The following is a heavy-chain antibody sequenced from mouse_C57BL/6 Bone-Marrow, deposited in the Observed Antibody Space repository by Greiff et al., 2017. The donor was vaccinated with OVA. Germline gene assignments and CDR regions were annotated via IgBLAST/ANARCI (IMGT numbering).Heavy chain of an antibody. Sequence: VQLQQSGAELVRPGASVKLSCPASGFNIKDDSMHWVKQRPEPGLAWIGWLDPENGDTEYASKFQGTATITADTSSNTSYLQLSSLTAEDTAFYYCSTLTVVASSCYFDFWGTGTTVTVSS. CDR3: STLTVVASSCYFDF. J-gene: IGHJ1*03. D-gene: IGHD1-1*01. V-gene: IGHV14-4*01. CDR2: LDPENGDT. CDR1: GFNIKDDS.